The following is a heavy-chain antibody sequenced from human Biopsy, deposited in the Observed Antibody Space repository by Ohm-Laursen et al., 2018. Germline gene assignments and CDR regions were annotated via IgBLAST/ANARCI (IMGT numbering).Heavy chain of an antibody. CDR1: GDSLTSGPEN. Sequence: GTLSLTRIVSGDSLTSGPENWSWIRQSPGQGLEYIGFIYSGGNTNYNPSLKNRVTMSVDTSKNQFYLKLYSVTAADTAVYYCARGRRTSGWPYFDNWGQGALVIVSP. CDR2: IYSGGNT. D-gene: IGHD6-19*01. V-gene: IGHV4-61*01. CDR3: ARGRRTSGWPYFDN. J-gene: IGHJ4*02.